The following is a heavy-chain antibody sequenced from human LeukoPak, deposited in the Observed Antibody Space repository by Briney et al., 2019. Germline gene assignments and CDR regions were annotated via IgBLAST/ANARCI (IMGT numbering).Heavy chain of an antibody. CDR3: AKDKTIFGGGSFDY. J-gene: IGHJ4*02. Sequence: PGRSLRLSCAASGFTFSSYGMHWVRQAPGKGLEWVAVISYDGSNKYYADSVKGRFTISRDNSKNTLYLQTNSLRAEDTAVYYCAKDKTIFGGGSFDYWGQGTLVTVSS. D-gene: IGHD3-3*01. CDR2: ISYDGSNK. CDR1: GFTFSSYG. V-gene: IGHV3-30*18.